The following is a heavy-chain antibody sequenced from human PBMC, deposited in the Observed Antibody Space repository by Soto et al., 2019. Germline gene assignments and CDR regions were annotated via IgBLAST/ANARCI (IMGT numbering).Heavy chain of an antibody. Sequence: GGSLRLSCAASGFTFSSYAMSWVRQAPGRGLEWVSGISGSGDSTYYADSVKGRFTISRDNSKNTLYLQMNSLRAEDTAVYYCAKGVPGIAVAGTGYFQHWGQGT. CDR3: AKGVPGIAVAGTGYFQH. V-gene: IGHV3-23*01. CDR1: GFTFSSYA. CDR2: ISGSGDST. J-gene: IGHJ1*01. D-gene: IGHD6-19*01.